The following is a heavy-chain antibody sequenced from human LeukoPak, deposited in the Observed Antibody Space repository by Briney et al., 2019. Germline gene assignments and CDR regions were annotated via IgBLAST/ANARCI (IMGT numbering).Heavy chain of an antibody. V-gene: IGHV4-34*01. CDR3: AIYCSSTSCSNDY. CDR2: INHSGST. D-gene: IGHD2-2*01. CDR1: GGSFSGYY. Sequence: SETLPLTCAVYGGSFSGYYWSWIRQPPGKGLEWIGEINHSGSTNYNPSLKSRVTISVDTSKNQFSLKLSSVTAADTAVYYCAIYCSSTSCSNDYWGQGTLVTVSS. J-gene: IGHJ4*02.